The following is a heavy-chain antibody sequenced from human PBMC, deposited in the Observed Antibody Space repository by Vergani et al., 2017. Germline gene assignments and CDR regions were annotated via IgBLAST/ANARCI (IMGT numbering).Heavy chain of an antibody. Sequence: EVQLVESGGGLVQPGGSLRLSCAASGFTFSSYEMNWVRQAPGKGLEWVSYISSSGSTIYYADSVKGRFTISRDNAKNSLYLQMNSLRAEDTAVYYCARWTFGGGTGVLDSFDLWGQGTMVTVSS. CDR2: ISSSGSTI. CDR1: GFTFSSYE. CDR3: ARWTFGGGTGVLDSFDL. J-gene: IGHJ3*01. D-gene: IGHD3-16*01. V-gene: IGHV3-48*03.